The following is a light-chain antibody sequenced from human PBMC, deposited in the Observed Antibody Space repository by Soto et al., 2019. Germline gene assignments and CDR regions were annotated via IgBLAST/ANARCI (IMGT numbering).Light chain of an antibody. CDR3: QLYGGSHMFS. CDR2: AAS. Sequence: EIVLTQSPGTLSLSPGERATLSCRASQSIITNYLAWYRQKPGQAPRLLIYAASSRATGIPDRFSGSGSGTDFTLTISRLEPEDFAVYYCQLYGGSHMFSFGQGTKLQIK. V-gene: IGKV3-20*01. CDR1: QSIITNY. J-gene: IGKJ2*01.